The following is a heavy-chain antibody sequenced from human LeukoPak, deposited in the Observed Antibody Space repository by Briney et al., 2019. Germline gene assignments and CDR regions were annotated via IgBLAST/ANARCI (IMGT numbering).Heavy chain of an antibody. CDR3: ARSAPIITFGGVIVRDPHQLDY. J-gene: IGHJ4*02. CDR2: ISYDGSNK. CDR1: GFTFSSYA. Sequence: PGGSLRLSCAASGFTFSSYAMHWVRQAPGKGLEWVAVISYDGSNKYYADSVKGRFTISRDNFKNTLYLQMNSLRAEDTAVYYCARSAPIITFGGVIVRDPHQLDYWGQGTLVTVSS. V-gene: IGHV3-30-3*01. D-gene: IGHD3-16*02.